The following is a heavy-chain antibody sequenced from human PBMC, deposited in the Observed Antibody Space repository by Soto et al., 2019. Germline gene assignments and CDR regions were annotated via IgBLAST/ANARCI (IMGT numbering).Heavy chain of an antibody. CDR2: MNPNSGNT. D-gene: IGHD5-12*01. J-gene: IGHJ4*02. CDR3: ASGATGPRATITSPFDY. Sequence: ASVKVSCKASGYTLTSYDINWVRQATGQGLEWMGWMNPNSGNTGYAQKFQGRVTMTRNTSISTAYMELSSLRSEDTAVYYCASGATGPRATITSPFDYWGQGTLVTVSS. CDR1: GYTLTSYD. V-gene: IGHV1-8*02.